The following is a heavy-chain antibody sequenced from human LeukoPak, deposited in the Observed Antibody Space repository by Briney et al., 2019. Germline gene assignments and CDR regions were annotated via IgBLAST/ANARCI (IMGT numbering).Heavy chain of an antibody. CDR3: AISGREYYDYFWGSYIFDN. Sequence: RGSLRLSRAASGFTFTTSAMTWVRQAPGKGLEWVSAISGSGSSTYYADSVKGRFTISRDNSKNTLILQMNRLRAEDTAVYYCAISGREYYDYFWGSYIFDNWGQGTVVTVSS. CDR1: GFTFTTSA. CDR2: ISGSGSST. J-gene: IGHJ4*02. V-gene: IGHV3-23*01. D-gene: IGHD3-16*01.